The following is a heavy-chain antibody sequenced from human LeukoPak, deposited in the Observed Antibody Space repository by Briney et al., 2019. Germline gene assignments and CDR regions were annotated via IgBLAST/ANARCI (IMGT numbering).Heavy chain of an antibody. J-gene: IGHJ5*02. CDR1: GGSFSGYY. Sequence: SETLSLTCAVYGGSFSGYYWSSIRQPPGKGLEWIGEINHSGSTNYNPSLKSRVTISVDTSKNQLSLKLNSVTTADTAVYYCAKGGLWFGFDPWGQGTLVTVSS. D-gene: IGHD3-10*01. V-gene: IGHV4-34*01. CDR3: AKGGLWFGFDP. CDR2: INHSGST.